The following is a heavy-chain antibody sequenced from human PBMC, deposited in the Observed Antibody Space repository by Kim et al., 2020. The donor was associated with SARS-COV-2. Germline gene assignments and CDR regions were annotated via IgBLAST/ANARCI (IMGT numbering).Heavy chain of an antibody. Sequence: SETLSLTCTVSGVSISSGGYYWSWIRQHPGKGLEWIGYIYYSGSTYYNPSLKSRVTISVDTSKNQFSLKLSSVTAADTAVYYCARGAEISSSWYGGLYYYGMDVWGQGTTVTVSS. V-gene: IGHV4-31*03. CDR2: IYYSGST. J-gene: IGHJ6*02. D-gene: IGHD6-13*01. CDR3: ARGAEISSSWYGGLYYYGMDV. CDR1: GVSISSGGYY.